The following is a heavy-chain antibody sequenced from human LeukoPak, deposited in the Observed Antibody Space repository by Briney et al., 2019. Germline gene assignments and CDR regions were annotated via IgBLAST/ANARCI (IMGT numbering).Heavy chain of an antibody. CDR3: ATAGYSSSWYRPFLDY. J-gene: IGHJ4*02. V-gene: IGHV1-24*01. D-gene: IGHD6-13*01. CDR2: FDPEDGET. CDR1: GYTLTELS. Sequence: GASVKVSCKVSGYTLTELSMHWVRQAPGKGLEWMGGFDPEDGETIYAQKFQGRVTMTEDTFTDTAYMELSSLRSEDTAVYYCATAGYSSSWYRPFLDYWGQGTLVTVSS.